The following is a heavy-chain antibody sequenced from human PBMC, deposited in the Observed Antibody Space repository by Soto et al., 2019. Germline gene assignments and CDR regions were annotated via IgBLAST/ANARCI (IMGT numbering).Heavy chain of an antibody. CDR3: ARDGREASGMDV. CDR1: GGSISSHY. V-gene: IGHV4-59*11. CDR2: IYYRGST. D-gene: IGHD1-26*01. J-gene: IGHJ6*02. Sequence: PSETLSLTCTVSGGSISSHYWSWVRQAPGKGLEWIGHIYYRGSTSYNPFLRSRSTISVDTSNNQFSLKLNSVTTADTAVYYCARDGREASGMDVWGQGTKVTVSS.